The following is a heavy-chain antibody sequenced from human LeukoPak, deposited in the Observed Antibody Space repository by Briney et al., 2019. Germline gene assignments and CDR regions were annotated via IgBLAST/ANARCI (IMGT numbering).Heavy chain of an antibody. Sequence: SETLSLTCTVPGGSISSGGYSWSWIRQPPGKGLEWIGYIYHSGSTYYNPSLKSRVTIPVDRSKNQFSLKLSSVTAADTAVYYCAKAVMVRGATVGAFDVWGQGTTVTVSS. CDR3: AKAVMVRGATVGAFDV. D-gene: IGHD3-10*01. CDR1: GGSISSGGYS. J-gene: IGHJ6*02. V-gene: IGHV4-30-2*01. CDR2: IYHSGST.